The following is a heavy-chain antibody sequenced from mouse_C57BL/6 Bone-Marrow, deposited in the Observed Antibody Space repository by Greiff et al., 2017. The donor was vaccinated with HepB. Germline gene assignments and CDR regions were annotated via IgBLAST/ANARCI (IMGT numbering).Heavy chain of an antibody. CDR1: GYAFSSSW. V-gene: IGHV1-82*01. J-gene: IGHJ3*01. D-gene: IGHD1-1*02. Sequence: QVQLQQSGPELVKPGASVKISCKASGYAFSSSWMNWVKQRPGKGLEWIGRIYPGDGDTNYNGKFKGKATLTADKSSSTAYMQLSSLTSEDSAVYFCARLITMVRPAYWGQGTLVTVSA. CDR2: IYPGDGDT. CDR3: ARLITMVRPAY.